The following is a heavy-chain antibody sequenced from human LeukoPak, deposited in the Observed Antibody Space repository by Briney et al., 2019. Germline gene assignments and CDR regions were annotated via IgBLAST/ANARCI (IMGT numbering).Heavy chain of an antibody. Sequence: GASVKVSCKASGYTFTSSDINWVRQATGQGLEWMGWMNPNSGNTGYAQKFQGRVTMTRNTSISTAYMELSSLRSEDTAVYYCARGYYYGSGSYAQPYYYYYMDVWGKGTTVTVSS. CDR2: MNPNSGNT. J-gene: IGHJ6*03. D-gene: IGHD3-10*01. CDR3: ARGYYYGSGSYAQPYYYYYMDV. CDR1: GYTFTSSD. V-gene: IGHV1-8*01.